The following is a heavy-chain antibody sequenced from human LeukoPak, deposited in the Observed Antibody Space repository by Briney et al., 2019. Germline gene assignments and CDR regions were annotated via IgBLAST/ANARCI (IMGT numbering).Heavy chain of an antibody. V-gene: IGHV3-23*01. CDR2: ISSSGSST. D-gene: IGHD2-2*01. CDR1: GFTFSSYG. CDR3: AKRDIVVVPDVLRRHYYYYMDV. J-gene: IGHJ6*03. Sequence: PGGTLRLSCAASGFTFSSYGMSWVRQAPGKGLEWVSAISSSGSSTYYADSVKGRFTISRDNSENTLYLQMNSLRAEDTAVYYCAKRDIVVVPDVLRRHYYYYMDVWGKGTSVTIS.